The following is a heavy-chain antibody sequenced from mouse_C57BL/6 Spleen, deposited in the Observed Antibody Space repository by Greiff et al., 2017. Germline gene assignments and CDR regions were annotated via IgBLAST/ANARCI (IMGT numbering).Heavy chain of an antibody. CDR2: INPNNGGT. J-gene: IGHJ3*01. D-gene: IGHD1-1*01. CDR3: ARGPTEDWFAY. Sequence: EVQLVESGPELVKPGASVKMSCKASGYTFTDYNMHWVKQSHGKSLEWIGYINPNNGGTSYNQKFKGKATLTVNKSSSTAYMELRSLTSEDSAVYYCARGPTEDWFAYWGQGTLVTVSA. CDR1: GYTFTDYN. V-gene: IGHV1-22*01.